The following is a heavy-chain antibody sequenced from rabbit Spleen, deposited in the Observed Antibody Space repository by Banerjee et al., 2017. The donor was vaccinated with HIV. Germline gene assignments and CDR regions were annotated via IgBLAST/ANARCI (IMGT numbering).Heavy chain of an antibody. CDR3: ARSYDDYGTYGDFTFTL. V-gene: IGHV1S45*01. D-gene: IGHD2-1*01. Sequence: QEQLEESGGGLVKPEGSLTLSCKASGFTLSSAYDMCWVRQAPGEGLEWSACIGAGSSGSTYYASWAKGRFTVSKTSSTTVTLQMTSLTAADTATYFCARSYDDYGTYGDFTFTLWGPGTLVTVS. J-gene: IGHJ4*01. CDR2: IGAGSSGST. CDR1: GFTLSSAYD.